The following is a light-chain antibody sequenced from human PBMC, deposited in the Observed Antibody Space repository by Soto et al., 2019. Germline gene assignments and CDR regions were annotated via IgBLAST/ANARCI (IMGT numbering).Light chain of an antibody. V-gene: IGKV3-11*01. CDR2: DAS. CDR3: QQRSNWPRGLT. CDR1: QSVSSY. Sequence: EIVLTQSPATLSLSPGERATLSCRASQSVSSYLAWYQQKPGQAPRLLIYDASNRVTGIPARFSGSGSGTDFTLTISSLGPEDFAVHYCQQRSNWPRGLTFGGGTKVEIK. J-gene: IGKJ4*01.